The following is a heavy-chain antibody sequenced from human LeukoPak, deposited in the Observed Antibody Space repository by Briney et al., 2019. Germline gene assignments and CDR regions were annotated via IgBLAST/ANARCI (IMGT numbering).Heavy chain of an antibody. CDR3: ARGHYLNAFDI. Sequence: TSETLSLTCTVSGGSISSYYWSWIRQPPGKGLEWIGYIYYSGSTNYNPSLKSRVTISVDTSKNQFSLKLSSVTAADTAVYYCARGHYLNAFDIWGQGTMVTVPS. CDR1: GGSISSYY. D-gene: IGHD3-10*01. CDR2: IYYSGST. J-gene: IGHJ3*02. V-gene: IGHV4-59*01.